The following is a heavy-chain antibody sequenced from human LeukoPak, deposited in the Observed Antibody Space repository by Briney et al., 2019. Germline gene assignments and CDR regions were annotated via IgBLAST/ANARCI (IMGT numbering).Heavy chain of an antibody. D-gene: IGHD6-13*01. CDR2: IRQDGSEK. Sequence: GGSLRLSCEVSGFTFTDYWMNWVRQAPGKGPEWVASIRQDGSEKTYVDSVKGRFTISRDNTKNSLSLQLNGLRAEDTAVYYCARDGTAAGLYFDLWDQGTLVTVSS. CDR3: ARDGTAAGLYFDL. CDR1: GFTFTDYW. J-gene: IGHJ4*01. V-gene: IGHV3-7*01.